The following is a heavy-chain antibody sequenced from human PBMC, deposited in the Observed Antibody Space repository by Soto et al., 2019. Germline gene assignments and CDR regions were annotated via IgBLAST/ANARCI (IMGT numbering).Heavy chain of an antibody. CDR2: VSGSGITT. CDR1: GFTLSNFA. J-gene: IGHJ4*02. CDR3: AKDLSSLGWLALGAPFDS. D-gene: IGHD3-22*01. V-gene: IGHV3-23*01. Sequence: HPGGSLRLSCAASGFTLSNFAMSWVRQAPGKGLEWVSVVSGSGITTKYADSVKGRFIISRDNPNNTLYLQLDSLRVEDTAIYFCAKDLSSLGWLALGAPFDSWGQGTLVTVSS.